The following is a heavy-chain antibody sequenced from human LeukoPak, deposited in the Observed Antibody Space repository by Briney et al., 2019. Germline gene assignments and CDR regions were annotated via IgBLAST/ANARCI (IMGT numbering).Heavy chain of an antibody. Sequence: ASVKVSCKASGYTFTSYDINWVRQATGQGLEWMGWMNPNSGNTGYAQKFQGRVTMTRNTSISTAYMELSSLRSEDTAVYCCARRAASDSSYYYYYYYMDVWGKGTTVTISS. CDR2: MNPNSGNT. J-gene: IGHJ6*03. D-gene: IGHD6-13*01. CDR3: ARRAASDSSYYYYYYYMDV. CDR1: GYTFTSYD. V-gene: IGHV1-8*01.